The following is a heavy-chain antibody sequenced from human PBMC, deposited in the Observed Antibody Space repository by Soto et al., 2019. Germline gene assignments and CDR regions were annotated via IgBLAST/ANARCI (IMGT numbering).Heavy chain of an antibody. CDR2: IKSKTDGGTT. V-gene: IGHV3-15*01. J-gene: IGHJ5*02. CDR3: TTVVEYGSGSYPGWFDP. Sequence: PGGSLRLSCAASGFTFSNAWMSWVRQAPGKGLEWVGRIKSKTDGGTTDYAAPVKGRFTISRDDSKNTLYLQMNSLKTEDTAVYYCTTVVEYGSGSYPGWFDPWGQGTLVTVSS. CDR1: GFTFSNAW. D-gene: IGHD3-10*01.